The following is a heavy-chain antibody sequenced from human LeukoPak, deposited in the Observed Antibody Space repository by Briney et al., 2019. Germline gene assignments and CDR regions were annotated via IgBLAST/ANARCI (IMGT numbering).Heavy chain of an antibody. Sequence: GGSLRLSCAASGFTFSNYGLSWVRQAPGKGLEWVSGITGSGGSTYYADSVKGRFTISRDNSKNTLYLQMNSLRAEDTAVYYCANYYSGYDSWGAFDIWGQGTMVTVSS. J-gene: IGHJ3*02. V-gene: IGHV3-23*01. CDR2: ITGSGGST. CDR1: GFTFSNYG. D-gene: IGHD5-12*01. CDR3: ANYYSGYDSWGAFDI.